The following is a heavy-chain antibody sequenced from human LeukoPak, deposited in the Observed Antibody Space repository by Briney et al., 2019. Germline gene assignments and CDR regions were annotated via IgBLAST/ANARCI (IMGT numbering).Heavy chain of an antibody. D-gene: IGHD3-9*01. CDR1: GFTVSSNY. CDR2: IYSGGST. CDR3: ARAHFDWLQNYYFDY. J-gene: IGHJ4*02. V-gene: IGHV3-53*01. Sequence: GGSLRLSCAASGFTVSSNYMSWVRQAPGKGLEWVSVIYSGGSTYYADSVKGRFTISRDNSKNTLYLQTNSLRAEDTAVYYCARAHFDWLQNYYFDYWGQGTLVTVSS.